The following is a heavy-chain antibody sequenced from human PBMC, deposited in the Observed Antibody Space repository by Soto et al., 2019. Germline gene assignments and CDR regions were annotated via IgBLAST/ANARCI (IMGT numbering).Heavy chain of an antibody. J-gene: IGHJ5*02. D-gene: IGHD6-6*01. V-gene: IGHV1-18*01. CDR2: ISAYNGNT. Sequence: GASVKVSCKASGYTFTSYGISWVRQAPGQGLEWMGWISAYNGNTNYAQKLQGRVTMTTDTSTSTAYMELRSLRSDDTAVYYCARDPRLKIAARVGVDWFDPWGQGTLVTVSS. CDR1: GYTFTSYG. CDR3: ARDPRLKIAARVGVDWFDP.